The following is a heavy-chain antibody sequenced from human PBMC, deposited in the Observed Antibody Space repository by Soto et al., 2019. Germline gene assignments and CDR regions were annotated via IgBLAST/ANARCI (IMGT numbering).Heavy chain of an antibody. J-gene: IGHJ4*02. V-gene: IGHV4-4*02. CDR3: AKNRFFSFAY. CDR1: GGNNY. CDR2: IYHTGSA. Sequence: PSETLSLTCTVSGGNNYWSWVRQPPGKGLEWIGQIYHTGSANYNPSLKSRVTLSIDKSKNQISLSLYSVSAADTAVYYCAKNRFFSFAYGGGETLFT. D-gene: IGHD3-16*01.